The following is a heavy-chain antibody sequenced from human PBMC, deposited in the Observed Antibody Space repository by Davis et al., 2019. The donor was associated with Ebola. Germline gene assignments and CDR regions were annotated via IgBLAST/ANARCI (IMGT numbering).Heavy chain of an antibody. V-gene: IGHV1-2*02. CDR3: ARDCSGGSCYYYGMDV. CDR1: GGTFSSYA. D-gene: IGHD2-15*01. Sequence: ASVKVSCKASGGTFSSYAISWVRQAPGQGLEWMGWINPNSGGTNYAQKFQGRVTMTRDTSISTAYMELSRLRSDDTAVYYCARDCSGGSCYYYGMDVWGQGTTVTVSS. CDR2: INPNSGGT. J-gene: IGHJ6*02.